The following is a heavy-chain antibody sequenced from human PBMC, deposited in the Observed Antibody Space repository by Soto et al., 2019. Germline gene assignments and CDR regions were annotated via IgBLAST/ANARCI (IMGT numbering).Heavy chain of an antibody. J-gene: IGHJ6*02. Sequence: QVQLQESGPGLVKPSQTLSLTCTVSGGSISSGGYYWSWIRQHPGKGLEWIGYIYYRGSTYYNPSLKSRVTIAVDTSKNQYSLKLSSVTAADTAVYYCARGGGDTTVARPHYCYGMDVWGQGTTVTVSS. D-gene: IGHD1-1*01. V-gene: IGHV4-31*03. CDR1: GGSISSGGYY. CDR3: ARGGGDTTVARPHYCYGMDV. CDR2: IYYRGST.